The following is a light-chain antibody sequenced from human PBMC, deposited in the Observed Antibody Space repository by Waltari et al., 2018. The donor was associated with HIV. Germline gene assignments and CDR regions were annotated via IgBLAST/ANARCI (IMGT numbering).Light chain of an antibody. Sequence: QSVLTQPPSASGTPGQRVTISCSGTTSKVGSNVVSWYQQLPGTAPKLLIYRDNRRPSGVPDRFSGSKSGASASLAISGLRSEDEGDYYCATWDGSLGGVYVFGTGTKVTVL. V-gene: IGLV1-47*01. CDR1: TSKVGSNV. CDR2: RDN. J-gene: IGLJ1*01. CDR3: ATWDGSLGGVYV.